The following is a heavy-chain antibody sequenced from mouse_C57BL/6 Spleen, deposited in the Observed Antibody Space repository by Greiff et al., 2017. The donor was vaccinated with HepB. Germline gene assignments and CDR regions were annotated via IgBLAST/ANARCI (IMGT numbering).Heavy chain of an antibody. CDR3: ARLHGYFGFAY. CDR2: IDPSDSYT. Sequence: VQLQQSGAELVMPGASVKLSCKASGYTFTSYWMHWVKQRPGQGLEWIGEIDPSDSYTNYNQKFKGKSTLTVDKSSSTAYMQLSILTSEDSAVYYCARLHGYFGFAYWGQVTLVTVSA. J-gene: IGHJ3*01. D-gene: IGHD2-3*01. CDR1: GYTFTSYW. V-gene: IGHV1-69*01.